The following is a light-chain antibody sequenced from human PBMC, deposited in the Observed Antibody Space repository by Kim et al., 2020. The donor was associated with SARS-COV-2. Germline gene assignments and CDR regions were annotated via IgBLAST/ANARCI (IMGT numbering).Light chain of an antibody. Sequence: QPVLTQSPSASASLGASVKLTCTLSSGHSNYAIAWHQQQPNKGPRFLMKVNSYGSHSKGDGIPDRFSGSSSGAERYLTISSLRSEDEAAYHCQTWAFGIRWVFGGGTQLTVL. J-gene: IGLJ3*02. V-gene: IGLV4-69*01. CDR3: QTWAFGIRWV. CDR1: SGHSNYA. CDR2: VNSYGSH.